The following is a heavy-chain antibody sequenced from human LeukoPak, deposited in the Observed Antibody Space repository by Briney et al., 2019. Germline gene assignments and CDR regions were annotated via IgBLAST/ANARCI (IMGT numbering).Heavy chain of an antibody. CDR3: ARLGPVRGVIISDAYFDY. Sequence: GESLKISWKGSGYNFTSYWICWVRQMPGKGLEWMGIIYPADSDTRDSPSFQGQVTISADKSISTAYLQWSSLKASDTAIYYCARLGPVRGVIISDAYFDYWGQGTLVTVSS. V-gene: IGHV5-51*01. J-gene: IGHJ4*02. CDR1: GYNFTSYW. D-gene: IGHD3-10*01. CDR2: IYPADSDT.